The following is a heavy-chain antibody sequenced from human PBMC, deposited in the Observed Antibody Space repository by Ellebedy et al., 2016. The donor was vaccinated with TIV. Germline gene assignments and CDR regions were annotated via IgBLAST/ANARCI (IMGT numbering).Heavy chain of an antibody. J-gene: IGHJ4*02. CDR1: GGSISSSY. CDR3: ARYSGYYDSSGLFDN. D-gene: IGHD3-22*01. V-gene: IGHV4-59*08. Sequence: SETLSLXXTVSGGSISSSYWSWIRQPPGKGLEYIGSIYYSGSTNYNPSLRSRVTISVDTSKHQFSLRLSSVTAADTAVYYCARYSGYYDSSGLFDNWGQGTLVTVSS. CDR2: IYYSGST.